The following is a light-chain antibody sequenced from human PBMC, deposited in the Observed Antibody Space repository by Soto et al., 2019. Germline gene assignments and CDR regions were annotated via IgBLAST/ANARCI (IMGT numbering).Light chain of an antibody. V-gene: IGKV3-15*01. CDR3: QQYNNWPT. CDR1: QSVSSY. Sequence: EIVLTQSPATLSLSPGERATLSCRASQSVSSYLAWYQQKPGQSPRLLIYGASSRATGIPVRFSGSGSGTDFTLTISSLQSEDFAVYDCQQYNNWPTFGQGTRLEIK. CDR2: GAS. J-gene: IGKJ5*01.